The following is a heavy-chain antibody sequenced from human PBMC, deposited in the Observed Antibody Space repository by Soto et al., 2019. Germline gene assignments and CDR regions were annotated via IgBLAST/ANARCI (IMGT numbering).Heavy chain of an antibody. V-gene: IGHV1-18*01. D-gene: IGHD3-9*01. CDR2: IGPYNGNT. CDR3: ARGNDGFTGYYFDS. J-gene: IGHJ4*02. CDR1: GYIFTNYA. Sequence: QVQLMQSGAEVKKPWASVKVSCNTSGYIFTNYAISWLRQAPGQGLEWMGWIGPYNGNTKYAQKFQDQVTMTTDTSTGAAYMELRGLRSDETAAYYCARGNDGFTGYYFDSWGQGTLVIVSS.